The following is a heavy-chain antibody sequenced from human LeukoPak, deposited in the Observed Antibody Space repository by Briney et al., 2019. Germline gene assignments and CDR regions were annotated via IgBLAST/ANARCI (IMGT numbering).Heavy chain of an antibody. Sequence: PSETLSLTCTVSGGSISSYYWSWIRQPPGKGLEWIGYIYYSGSTNYNPSLKSRVTISVDTSKNQFSLKLSSVTAADTAVYYCARHIQWDGAFDILGQGTMVTVSS. CDR3: ARHIQWDGAFDI. J-gene: IGHJ3*02. CDR2: IYYSGST. CDR1: GGSISSYY. D-gene: IGHD5-24*01. V-gene: IGHV4-59*01.